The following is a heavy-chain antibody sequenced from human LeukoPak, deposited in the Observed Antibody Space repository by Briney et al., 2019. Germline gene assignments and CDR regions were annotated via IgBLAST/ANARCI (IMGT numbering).Heavy chain of an antibody. V-gene: IGHV4-31*03. CDR2: IYYSGST. CDR3: ASHTTLYYYFHY. Sequence: SETLSLTCTVSGGSISSGDYYWSWIRQHPGKGLEWIGYIYYSGSTYYNPSLKSRVTTSVDTSKNQFSLKLSSVTAADTAVYYCASHTTLYYYFHYWGQGTLVTVSS. J-gene: IGHJ4*02. D-gene: IGHD2-8*01. CDR1: GGSISSGDYY.